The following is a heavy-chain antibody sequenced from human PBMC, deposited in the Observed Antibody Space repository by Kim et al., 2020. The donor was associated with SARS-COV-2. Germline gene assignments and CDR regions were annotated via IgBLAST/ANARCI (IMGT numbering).Heavy chain of an antibody. D-gene: IGHD3-22*01. Sequence: GGSLRLSCAASGFTFSSYGMSWVRQAPGKGLEWVSALSGTGDRSYYADSVKGRFTISRDNSKDTLNLQMNSLRVEDTAVYYCAKINIPNYYDSCGLDVWGQGTTVTVYS. CDR1: GFTFSSYG. CDR3: AKINIPNYYDSCGLDV. CDR2: LSGTGDRS. J-gene: IGHJ6*02. V-gene: IGHV3-23*01.